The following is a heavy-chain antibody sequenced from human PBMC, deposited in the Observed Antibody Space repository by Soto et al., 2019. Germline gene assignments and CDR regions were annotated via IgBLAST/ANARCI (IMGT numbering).Heavy chain of an antibody. J-gene: IGHJ4*02. CDR2: MSYDGTKQ. V-gene: IGHV3-30*18. Sequence: GGSLRLSCAASGFTFSDYYMSWIRQAPGKGLEWVAAMSYDGTKQYYVDSVKGRFTISRDNSRNTLFLQLNSLRDEDTAVYYCAKEYGSTWIDHWGQGTPVTVSS. D-gene: IGHD6-13*01. CDR1: GFTFSDYY. CDR3: AKEYGSTWIDH.